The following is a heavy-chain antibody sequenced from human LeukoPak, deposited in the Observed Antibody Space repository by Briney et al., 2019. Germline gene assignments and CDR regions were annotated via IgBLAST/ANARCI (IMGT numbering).Heavy chain of an antibody. D-gene: IGHD5-18*01. J-gene: IGHJ4*02. CDR2: INWNGGST. Sequence: GGSLRLSCAASGFTFDDYGMSWVRQAPGKGLEWVSGINWNGGSTGYADSVKGRFTISRDNAKNSLYLQMNSLRAEDTALYYCARDGGYSYGRRLDYWGQGTLVTVSS. V-gene: IGHV3-20*04. CDR3: ARDGGYSYGRRLDY. CDR1: GFTFDDYG.